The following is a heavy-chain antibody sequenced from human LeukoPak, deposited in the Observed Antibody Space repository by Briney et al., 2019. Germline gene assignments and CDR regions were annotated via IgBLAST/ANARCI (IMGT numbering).Heavy chain of an antibody. CDR1: GFTFDDYA. D-gene: IGHD6-19*01. CDR2: ISWNSGSI. CDR3: ARSGIAVAIVFDY. Sequence: PGGSLRLSCAASGFTFDDYAMHWVRQAPGKGLEWVSGISWNSGSIGYADSVKGRFTISRDNAKNSLYLQMNSLRAEDTAVYYCARSGIAVAIVFDYWGQGTLVTVSS. J-gene: IGHJ4*02. V-gene: IGHV3-9*01.